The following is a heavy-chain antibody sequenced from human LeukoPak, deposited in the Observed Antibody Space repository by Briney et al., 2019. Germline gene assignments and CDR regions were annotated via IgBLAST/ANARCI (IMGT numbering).Heavy chain of an antibody. D-gene: IGHD6-13*01. CDR2: IYTSGST. CDR1: GGSISSGSYY. CDR3: AREVARRQLVRSPFDY. J-gene: IGHJ4*02. Sequence: PSQTLSLTCTVSGGSISSGSYYWSWIRQPAGEGLEWIGRIYTSGSTNYNPSLKSRVTISVDTSKNQFSLKLSSVTAADTAVYYCAREVARRQLVRSPFDYWGQGTLVTVSS. V-gene: IGHV4-61*02.